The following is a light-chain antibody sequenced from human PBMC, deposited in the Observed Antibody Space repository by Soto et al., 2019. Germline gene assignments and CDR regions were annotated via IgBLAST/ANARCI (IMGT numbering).Light chain of an antibody. CDR1: QSVNAYY. CDR3: QYYCSSPST. J-gene: IGKJ1*01. V-gene: IGKV3-20*01. Sequence: EIVLTQSPGTLSLSPGERATLSCTAIQSVNAYYLAWYQQKPGQAPRLLIYSASSMATGIPDRFSGSGSGTDFTLTISRLEPEDFVVYYWQYYCSSPSTFGQGTKVEIK. CDR2: SAS.